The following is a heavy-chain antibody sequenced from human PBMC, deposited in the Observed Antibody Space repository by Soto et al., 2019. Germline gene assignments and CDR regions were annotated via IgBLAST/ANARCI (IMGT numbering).Heavy chain of an antibody. CDR2: INHSGST. J-gene: IGHJ6*02. CDR3: ARGPVMGVYYYYGMDV. Sequence: PSETLSLTCAVYGRSFSGYYWSWIRQPPGKGLEWIGEINHSGSTNYNPSLKSRVTISVDTSKNQFSLKLSSVTAADTAVYYCARGPVMGVYYYYGMDVWGQGTTVTAP. D-gene: IGHD2-8*01. CDR1: GRSFSGYY. V-gene: IGHV4-34*01.